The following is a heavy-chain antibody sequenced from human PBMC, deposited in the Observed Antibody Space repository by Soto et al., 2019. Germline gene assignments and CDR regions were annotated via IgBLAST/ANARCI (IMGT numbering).Heavy chain of an antibody. D-gene: IGHD3-22*01. J-gene: IGHJ4*02. CDR1: GYTFTSYG. CDR2: VSVDNDNT. CDR3: ARDASSGYFDSSDYPPGFAY. Sequence: QIQLVQSGAEVKKPGASVKISCKASGYTFTSYGFSWVRQAPGQGLEWMGWVSVDNDNTHYAQRFQGRVTMTTDTSTSAAYVELPSMRSAATAVYFCARDASSGYFDSSDYPPGFAYWGPGTLVTVPS. V-gene: IGHV1-18*01.